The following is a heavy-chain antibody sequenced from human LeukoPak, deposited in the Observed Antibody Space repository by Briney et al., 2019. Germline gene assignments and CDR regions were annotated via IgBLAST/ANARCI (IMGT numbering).Heavy chain of an antibody. CDR2: IGAAGDT. CDR3: ARDRAGDFDY. CDR1: GFTFRNYD. Sequence: QPGGSLRLSCVASGFTFRNYDMHWVRHATGKGLEWVSGIGAAGDTYYPGSVKGRFTISRENANNSLYLQMNSLRAGDTAMYYCARDRAGDFDYWGQGTLVTVSS. V-gene: IGHV3-13*04. D-gene: IGHD6-19*01. J-gene: IGHJ4*02.